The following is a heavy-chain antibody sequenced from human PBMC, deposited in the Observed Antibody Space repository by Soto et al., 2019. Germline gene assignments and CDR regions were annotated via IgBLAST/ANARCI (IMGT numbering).Heavy chain of an antibody. CDR3: AKDQGSSWYEIDY. J-gene: IGHJ4*02. Sequence: PGGSLRLSCAASGFTFSSYAMSWVRQAPGKGLEWVSAISGSGGSTYYADSVKGRFTISRDNSKNTLYLQMNSLRAEDTAVYYCAKDQGSSWYEIDYWGQETLVTVSS. D-gene: IGHD6-13*01. V-gene: IGHV3-23*01. CDR2: ISGSGGST. CDR1: GFTFSSYA.